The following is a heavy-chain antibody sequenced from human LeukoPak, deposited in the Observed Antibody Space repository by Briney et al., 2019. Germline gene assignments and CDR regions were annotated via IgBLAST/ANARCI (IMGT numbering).Heavy chain of an antibody. J-gene: IGHJ3*02. CDR2: IYYSGST. CDR3: ARRPISGWYMGDAFDI. V-gene: IGHV4-39*01. CDR1: GGSISNSSHY. D-gene: IGHD6-19*01. Sequence: SETLSLTCTVSGGSISNSSHYWGWIRQPPGKGLEWIGSIYYSGSTYYNPSLKSRVTISVDTSKNQFSLKLYSVTAADTAVYYCARRPISGWYMGDAFDIWGQGTMVTVSS.